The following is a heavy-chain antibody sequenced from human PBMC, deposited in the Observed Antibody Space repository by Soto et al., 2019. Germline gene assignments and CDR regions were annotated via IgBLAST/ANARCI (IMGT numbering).Heavy chain of an antibody. Sequence: SETLSLTCTVSGGSISSGDYYWSWIRQPPGKCLEWIGYIYYSGSTYYNPSLKSRVTISVDTSKNQFSLKLSSVTAADTAVYYCARVAKIYYDFWSDPETNWFDPWGQGTLVTVYS. CDR3: ARVAKIYYDFWSDPETNWFDP. D-gene: IGHD3-3*01. J-gene: IGHJ5*02. V-gene: IGHV4-30-4*01. CDR1: GGSISSGDYY. CDR2: IYYSGST.